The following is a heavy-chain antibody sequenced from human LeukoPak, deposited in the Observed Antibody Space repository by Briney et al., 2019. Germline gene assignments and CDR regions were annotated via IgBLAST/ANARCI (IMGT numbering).Heavy chain of an antibody. V-gene: IGHV3-23*01. Sequence: GGSLRLSCAAPGFTFSSYAMSWVRQATGKGLEWVSAISGSGGSTYYADSVKGRFTISRDNSKNTLYLQMNSLRAEDTAVYYCAKELGITIFGVVEYWGQGTLVTVSS. CDR3: AKELGITIFGVVEY. D-gene: IGHD3-3*01. CDR2: ISGSGGST. J-gene: IGHJ4*02. CDR1: GFTFSSYA.